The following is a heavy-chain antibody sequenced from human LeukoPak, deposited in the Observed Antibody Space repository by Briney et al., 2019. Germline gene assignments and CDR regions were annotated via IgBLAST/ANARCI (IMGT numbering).Heavy chain of an antibody. Sequence: GGSLRLSCAASGFTFSSYGMHWVRQAPGKGLEWVAVISYDGSNKYYADSVKGRFTISRDNSKNTLYLQMNGLRAEDTAVYYCAKDVGYCSGGSCRDYWGQGTLVTVSS. V-gene: IGHV3-30*18. CDR1: GFTFSSYG. D-gene: IGHD2-15*01. J-gene: IGHJ4*02. CDR3: AKDVGYCSGGSCRDY. CDR2: ISYDGSNK.